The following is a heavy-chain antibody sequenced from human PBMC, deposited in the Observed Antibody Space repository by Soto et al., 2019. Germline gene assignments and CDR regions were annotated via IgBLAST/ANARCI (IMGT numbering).Heavy chain of an antibody. V-gene: IGHV1-46*01. D-gene: IGHD3-22*01. CDR1: GYTFTSYY. CDR2: INPSGGST. J-gene: IGHJ4*02. CDR3: ARDLNYYDSSGYYSD. Sequence: ASVKVSCKASGYTFTSYYMHWVRQAPGQGLEWMGIINPSGGSTSYAQKFQGRVTITADESTSTAYMELSSLRSEDTAVYYCARDLNYYDSSGYYSDWGQGTPVTVSS.